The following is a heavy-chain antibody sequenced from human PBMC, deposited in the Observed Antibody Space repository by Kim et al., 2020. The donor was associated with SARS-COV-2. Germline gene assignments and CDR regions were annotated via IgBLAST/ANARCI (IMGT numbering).Heavy chain of an antibody. J-gene: IGHJ6*02. D-gene: IGHD3-9*01. CDR1: GGSISSYY. CDR2: IYYSGST. Sequence: SETLSLTCTVSGGSISSYYWSWIRQPPGKGLEWIGYIYYSGSTNYNPSLKSRVTISVDTSKNQFSLKLSSVTAADTAVYYCARHLMYYDILTGYYNLPPYYYGMDVWGQGTTVTVSS. V-gene: IGHV4-59*08. CDR3: ARHLMYYDILTGYYNLPPYYYGMDV.